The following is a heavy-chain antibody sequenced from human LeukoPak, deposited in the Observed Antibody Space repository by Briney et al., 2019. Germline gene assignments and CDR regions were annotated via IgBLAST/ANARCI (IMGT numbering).Heavy chain of an antibody. CDR3: ARVWAWGSGNYFDN. D-gene: IGHD7-27*01. J-gene: IGHJ4*02. CDR1: GFTFYAFG. V-gene: IGHV3-20*04. CDR2: IRGDAGST. Sequence: GGSLRLSCAASGFTFYAFGMTWVRQAPGKGLEWVSAIRGDAGSTGYADSVKGRFTISRDNAKNSLYLQMNSLRVEDTALYYCARVWAWGSGNYFDNWGQGTLVTVSS.